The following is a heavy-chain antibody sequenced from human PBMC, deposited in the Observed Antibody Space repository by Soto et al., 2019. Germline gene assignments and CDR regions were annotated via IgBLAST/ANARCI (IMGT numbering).Heavy chain of an antibody. V-gene: IGHV1-69*01. CDR2: IIPIFGTA. CDR3: ARAGGGGGENDYYYYGMDV. D-gene: IGHD3-16*01. CDR1: GGTFSSYA. J-gene: IGHJ6*02. Sequence: QVQLVQSGAEVKKPGSSVKVSCKASGGTFSSYAISWVRQAPGQGLEWMGGIIPIFGTANYAQKFQGRVTITADESTSTAYMELSSLRSEDTAVYYCARAGGGGGENDYYYYGMDVWGQGTTVTVSS.